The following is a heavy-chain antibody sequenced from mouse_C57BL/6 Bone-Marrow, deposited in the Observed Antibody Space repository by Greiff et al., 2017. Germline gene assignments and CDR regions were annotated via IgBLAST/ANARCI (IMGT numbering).Heavy chain of an antibody. V-gene: IGHV1-52*01. Sequence: VQLQQPGAELVRPGSSVKLSCKASGYTFTSYWMHWVKQRPIQGLEWIGNIDPSDSETHYNQKFKDKATLTVDKSSSPAYMQRSSLTSEDAAVYYCARSPWFAYWGQGTLVTVSA. J-gene: IGHJ3*01. CDR1: GYTFTSYW. CDR3: ARSPWFAY. CDR2: IDPSDSET.